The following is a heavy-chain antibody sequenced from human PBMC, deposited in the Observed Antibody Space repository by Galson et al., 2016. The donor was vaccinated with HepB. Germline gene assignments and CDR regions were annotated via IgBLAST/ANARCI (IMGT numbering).Heavy chain of an antibody. CDR2: ISSSVSTI. V-gene: IGHV3-48*02. CDR1: GFTFSRSG. J-gene: IGHJ3*01. D-gene: IGHD3-10*01. Sequence: SLRLSCAGSGFTFSRSGLNWVRQAPGKGLQWVSYISSSVSTIYYAGSVKGRFTISRDNAKNSVYLAMHSLGDDDTAVYYCARELVRSAFDLWGQGTMVTVSS. CDR3: ARELVRSAFDL.